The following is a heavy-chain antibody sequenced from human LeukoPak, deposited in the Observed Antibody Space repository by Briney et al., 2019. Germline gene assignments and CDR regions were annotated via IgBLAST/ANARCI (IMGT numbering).Heavy chain of an antibody. J-gene: IGHJ5*02. CDR1: GGSISSNTYF. CDR3: ATSDTVSTYNWFDP. D-gene: IGHD5/OR15-5a*01. V-gene: IGHV4-39*01. Sequence: WETLSLTCNVSGGSISSNTYFWGWIRRPPGKGLEWIGSIRYSGSTYYNPSLKSRVTISVDTSKNQFSLNLSSLTAADTAVYYCATSDTVSTYNWFDPWGQGTLVTVS. CDR2: IRYSGST.